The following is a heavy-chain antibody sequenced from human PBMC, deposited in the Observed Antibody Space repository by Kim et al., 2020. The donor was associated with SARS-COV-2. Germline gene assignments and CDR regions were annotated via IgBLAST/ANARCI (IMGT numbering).Heavy chain of an antibody. Sequence: ADSVKGRLTISRDDAKNTLYLQMSSLRAEDTAIYYCVRSDYYDNSGYYYGQWGQGTLVTVSP. CDR3: VRSDYYDNSGYYYGQ. J-gene: IGHJ4*02. V-gene: IGHV3-74*01. D-gene: IGHD3-22*01.